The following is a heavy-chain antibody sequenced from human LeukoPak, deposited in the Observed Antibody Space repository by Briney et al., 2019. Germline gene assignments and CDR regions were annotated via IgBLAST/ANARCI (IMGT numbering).Heavy chain of an antibody. J-gene: IGHJ4*02. CDR1: GFTFSNAW. V-gene: IGHV3-15*01. D-gene: IGHD2-2*01. CDR3: TTTPYCSSTSCRSSDY. Sequence: PGGSLSLSCAASGFTFSNAWMSWVRQAPGKGLEWVGRIKSKTDGGTTDYAAPVKGRFTISRDDSKNTLYLQMNSLKTEDTAVYYCTTTPYCSSTSCRSSDYWGQGTMVTVSS. CDR2: IKSKTDGGTT.